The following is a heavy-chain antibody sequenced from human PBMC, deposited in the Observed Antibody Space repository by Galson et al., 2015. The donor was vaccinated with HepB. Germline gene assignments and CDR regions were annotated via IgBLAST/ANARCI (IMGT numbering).Heavy chain of an antibody. V-gene: IGHV3-7*03. Sequence: SLRLSCAASGFTFSSYWMSWVRQAPGKGLEWVANIKQDGSEKYYVDSVKGRFTISRDNAKSSLYLQMNSLRAEDTAVYYCARDSGAYCGGDCYSYYYYYYGLDVWGQGTTVTVSS. CDR2: IKQDGSEK. J-gene: IGHJ6*02. CDR1: GFTFSSYW. CDR3: ARDSGAYCGGDCYSYYYYYYGLDV. D-gene: IGHD2-21*02.